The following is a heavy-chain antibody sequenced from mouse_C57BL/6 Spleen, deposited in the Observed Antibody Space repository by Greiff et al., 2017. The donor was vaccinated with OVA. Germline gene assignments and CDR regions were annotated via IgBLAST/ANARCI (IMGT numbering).Heavy chain of an antibody. V-gene: IGHV1-59*01. CDR2: IDPSDSYT. J-gene: IGHJ4*01. CDR3: ARWNYDRYAMDY. D-gene: IGHD2-4*01. CDR1: GYTFTSYW. Sequence: VQLQQPGAELVRPGTSVKLSCKASGYTFTSYWMHWVKQRPGQGLEWIGVIDPSDSYTNYNQKFKGKATLTVDTSSSTAYMQLSSLTSEDSAVYCCARWNYDRYAMDYWGQGTSVTVSS.